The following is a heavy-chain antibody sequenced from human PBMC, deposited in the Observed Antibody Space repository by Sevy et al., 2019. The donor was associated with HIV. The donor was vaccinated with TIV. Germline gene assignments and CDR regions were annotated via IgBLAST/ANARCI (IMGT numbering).Heavy chain of an antibody. Sequence: SETLSLTCTVSGGSISSYYWSWIRQPPGKGLEWIGYIYYSGSTNYNPSLKSRVTISVDTSKNQFSLKLSSVTAADTAVYYCARDGIAAAGIGWFDPWDQGTLVTVSS. J-gene: IGHJ5*02. CDR2: IYYSGST. CDR1: GGSISSYY. D-gene: IGHD6-13*01. CDR3: ARDGIAAAGIGWFDP. V-gene: IGHV4-59*01.